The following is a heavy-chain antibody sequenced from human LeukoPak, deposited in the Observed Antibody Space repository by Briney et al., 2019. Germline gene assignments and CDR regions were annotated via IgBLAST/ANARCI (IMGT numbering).Heavy chain of an antibody. J-gene: IGHJ5*02. CDR3: AKYGSGGWSYWFDP. CDR1: GFTFSSYA. D-gene: IGHD6-19*01. CDR2: ISGSGGST. V-gene: IGHV3-23*01. Sequence: GGSLRLSCAAPGFTFSSYAMRWVRQAPGKGLEWVSAISGSGGSTYYADSVKGRFTISRDNSKNTLYLQMNSLRAEDTAVYYCAKYGSGGWSYWFDPWGQGTLVTVSS.